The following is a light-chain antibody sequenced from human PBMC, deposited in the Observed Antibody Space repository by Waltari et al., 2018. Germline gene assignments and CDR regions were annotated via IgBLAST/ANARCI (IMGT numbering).Light chain of an antibody. Sequence: QSALTQPRPVSGSPGQSVPLPCTGTTGAVGGYDLVSWYQQHPGKAPKLIIYDVKKRPSGVPDRFSGSKSGNTASLTIAGLQAEDETDYYCCSYAGTYTFVLFGGGTRLTVL. J-gene: IGLJ2*01. V-gene: IGLV2-11*01. CDR2: DVK. CDR3: CSYAGTYTFVL. CDR1: TGAVGGYDL.